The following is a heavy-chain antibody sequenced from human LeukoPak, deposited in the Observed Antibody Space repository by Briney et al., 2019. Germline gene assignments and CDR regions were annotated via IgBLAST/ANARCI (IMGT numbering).Heavy chain of an antibody. D-gene: IGHD2-21*02. J-gene: IGHJ4*02. Sequence: ASETLSLTCTVSGGSISSYYWSWIRQPPGKGLEWIGYIYYSGSTNYNPSLKSRVTISVDTSKNQFSLKLRSVTAADTAVYYCAREVPPFSVVVTAGAIDSWGQGTLVTVSS. V-gene: IGHV4-59*12. CDR2: IYYSGST. CDR1: GGSISSYY. CDR3: AREVPPFSVVVTAGAIDS.